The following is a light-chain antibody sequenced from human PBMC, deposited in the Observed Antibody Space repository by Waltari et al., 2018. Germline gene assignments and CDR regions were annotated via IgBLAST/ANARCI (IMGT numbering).Light chain of an antibody. CDR2: RDK. V-gene: IGLV3-9*01. CDR1: KLESTN. CDR3: QVWDSGTVV. J-gene: IGLJ2*01. Sequence: SFALTQPVSVSVALGQTAPISCGAAKLESTNVHWYQQKPGQAPVLVIYRDKNRPSGIPDRFSGSNSGNTATLTVSRAQHDDEADYFCQVWDSGTVVFGGGTRLTVL.